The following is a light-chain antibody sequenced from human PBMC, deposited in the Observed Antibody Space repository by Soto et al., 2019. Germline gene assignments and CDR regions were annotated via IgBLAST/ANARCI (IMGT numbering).Light chain of an antibody. V-gene: IGKV3-20*01. Sequence: EIVLTQSPGTLSLSPGERTTLSCMASQSVSSSYLAWYQQKPGQAPRLLIYGASSRATGIPDRLSGSGSGTDFNRPISSRELEDFAVYYCQQYGSSPTTFGQGTRLEIK. J-gene: IGKJ5*01. CDR3: QQYGSSPTT. CDR2: GAS. CDR1: QSVSSSY.